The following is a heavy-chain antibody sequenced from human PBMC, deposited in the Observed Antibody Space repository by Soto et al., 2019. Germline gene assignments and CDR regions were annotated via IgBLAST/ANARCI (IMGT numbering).Heavy chain of an antibody. J-gene: IGHJ4*02. CDR2: IIPILGIA. CDR1: GGTFSSYT. D-gene: IGHD6-19*01. V-gene: IGHV1-69*02. CDR3: ARVPWVGIAVAGYYFVY. Sequence: QVQLVQSGAEVKKPGSSVKVSCKASGGTFSSYTISWVRQAPGQGLEWMGRIIPILGIANYAQKFQGRVTITADKSTSTAYMELSSLRSEDTAVYYCARVPWVGIAVAGYYFVYWGQGTLVTVSS.